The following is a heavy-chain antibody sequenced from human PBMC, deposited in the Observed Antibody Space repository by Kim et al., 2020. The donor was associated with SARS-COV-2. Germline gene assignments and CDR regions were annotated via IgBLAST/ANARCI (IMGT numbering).Heavy chain of an antibody. CDR2: DT. J-gene: IGHJ5*02. D-gene: IGHD4-4*01. Sequence: DTRDSPSFQGQVTISADQSIRPAYLQWSSLKASDTAMYYCARNSRAWFDPWGQGTLVTVSS. V-gene: IGHV5-51*01. CDR3: ARNSRAWFDP.